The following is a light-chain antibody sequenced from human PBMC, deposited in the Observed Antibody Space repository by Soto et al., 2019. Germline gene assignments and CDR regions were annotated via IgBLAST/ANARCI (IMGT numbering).Light chain of an antibody. J-gene: IGKJ2*01. Sequence: EIVLTQSPATLSLSPGERATLSCRASQCVSSYLAWYQQKPGQAPRLLIYDASNRATGIPARFSGSGSGTDFTLTISNLEPEDFAVYYCQQRSNWPYTFGQGTKLEIK. V-gene: IGKV3-11*01. CDR3: QQRSNWPYT. CDR1: QCVSSY. CDR2: DAS.